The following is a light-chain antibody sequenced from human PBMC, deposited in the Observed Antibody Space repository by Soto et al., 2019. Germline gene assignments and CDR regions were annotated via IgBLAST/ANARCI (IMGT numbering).Light chain of an antibody. CDR2: TAS. V-gene: IGKV1-6*01. CDR3: IQDYNYPLT. Sequence: AIQMTQSPSSLSASVGDRVTITCRASQGIRSELGWYQQKPGKAPNLLIYTASTLQSGAPSRFSGSGSGTDFTLTISSLQPEDFATYYCIQDYNYPLTFGGATKVDIK. CDR1: QGIRSE. J-gene: IGKJ4*01.